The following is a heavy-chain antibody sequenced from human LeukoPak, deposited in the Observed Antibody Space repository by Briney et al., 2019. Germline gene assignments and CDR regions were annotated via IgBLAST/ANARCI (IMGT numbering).Heavy chain of an antibody. Sequence: ASVKVSCKASGGTFSSYAISWVRQAPGQGLEWMGGIIPIFGTANYAQKFQGRVTLTRDTSASTAYMELSSLRSEDTAVYYCARDLSGYGGYDYFDYWGQGTLVTVSS. V-gene: IGHV1-69*05. CDR1: GGTFSSYA. CDR3: ARDLSGYGGYDYFDY. J-gene: IGHJ4*02. CDR2: IIPIFGTA. D-gene: IGHD5-12*01.